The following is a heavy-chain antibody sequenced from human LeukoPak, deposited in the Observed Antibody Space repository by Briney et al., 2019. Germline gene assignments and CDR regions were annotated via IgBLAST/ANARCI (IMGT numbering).Heavy chain of an antibody. D-gene: IGHD6-19*01. Sequence: ASVKVSCKASGYTFTGYYMHWVRQAPGQGLEWMGWINPNSGGTNYAQKFQGWVTMTRDTSISTAYMELSRLRSDDTAVYYCARTGLHSSGWYAYWGQGTLVTDSS. CDR2: INPNSGGT. J-gene: IGHJ4*02. V-gene: IGHV1-2*04. CDR1: GYTFTGYY. CDR3: ARTGLHSSGWYAY.